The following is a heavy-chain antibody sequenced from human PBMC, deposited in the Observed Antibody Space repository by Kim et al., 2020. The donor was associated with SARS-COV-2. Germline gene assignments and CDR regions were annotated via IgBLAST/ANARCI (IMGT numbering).Heavy chain of an antibody. CDR1: GGSFSGYY. Sequence: SETLSLTCAVYGGSFSGYYWSWIRQPPGKGLEWIGEINHSGSTNYNPSLKSRVTISVDTSKNQFSLKLSSVTAADTAVYYCARAPDSSSGGYWGQGTLVT. D-gene: IGHD6-13*01. CDR3: ARAPDSSSGGY. CDR2: INHSGST. V-gene: IGHV4-34*01. J-gene: IGHJ4*02.